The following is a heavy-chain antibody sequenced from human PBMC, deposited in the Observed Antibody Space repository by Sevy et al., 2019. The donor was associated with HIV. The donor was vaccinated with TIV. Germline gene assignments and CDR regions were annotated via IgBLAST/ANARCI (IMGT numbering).Heavy chain of an antibody. CDR3: ARDYISVTTWDFDAFDI. D-gene: IGHD1-26*01. V-gene: IGHV3-33*01. J-gene: IGHJ3*02. CDR2: IWYDGSNK. Sequence: GGSLRLSCAASGFTFSSYGMHWVRQAPGKGLEWVAVIWYDGSNKYYADSVKGRFTISRDNSKNTLYLQMNSLRAEDTAVYYCARDYISVTTWDFDAFDIWGQGTMVTVSS. CDR1: GFTFSSYG.